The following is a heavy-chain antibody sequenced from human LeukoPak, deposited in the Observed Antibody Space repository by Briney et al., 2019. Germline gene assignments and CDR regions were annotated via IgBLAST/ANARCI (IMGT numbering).Heavy chain of an antibody. CDR2: ISSSSSYI. CDR1: GFTFSSYA. CDR3: ARDTSPNWYFDL. D-gene: IGHD3-3*01. J-gene: IGHJ2*01. Sequence: PGGSLRLSCAASGFTFSSYAMHWVRQAPGKGLEWVSSISSSSSYIYYADSVKGRFTISRDNAKNSLYLQMNSLRAEDTAVYYCARDTSPNWYFDLWGRGTLVTVSS. V-gene: IGHV3-21*01.